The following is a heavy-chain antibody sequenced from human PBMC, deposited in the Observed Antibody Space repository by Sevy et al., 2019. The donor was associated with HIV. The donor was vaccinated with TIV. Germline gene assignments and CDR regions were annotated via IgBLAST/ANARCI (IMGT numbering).Heavy chain of an antibody. CDR2: INPNSGGT. CDR3: ARGDRLSYDFWSMGVAFDI. D-gene: IGHD3-3*01. Sequence: ASVKVSCKASGYTFTGYYMHWVRQAPGEGLEWMGGINPNSGGTNYAQKFQRRVTMTRDTSISTAYMELSRLRSDDTAVYYCARGDRLSYDFWSMGVAFDIWGQGTMVTVSS. CDR1: GYTFTGYY. V-gene: IGHV1-2*02. J-gene: IGHJ3*02.